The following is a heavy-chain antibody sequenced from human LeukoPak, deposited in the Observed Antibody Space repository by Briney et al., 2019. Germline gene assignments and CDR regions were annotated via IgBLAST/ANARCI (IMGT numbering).Heavy chain of an antibody. CDR1: GFTFSDYY. CDR2: ISSSGSTI. J-gene: IGHJ3*02. CDR3: ARDHPQDAFDI. V-gene: IGHV3-11*04. Sequence: GGSLRLSCAASGFTFSDYYVSWIRQAPGKGLEGVSYISSSGSTIYYADSVKGRFTISRDNAKNSLYLQMNSLRAEDTAVYYCARDHPQDAFDIWGQGTMVTVSS.